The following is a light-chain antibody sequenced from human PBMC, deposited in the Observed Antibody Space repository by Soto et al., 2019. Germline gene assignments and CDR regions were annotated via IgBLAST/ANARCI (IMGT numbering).Light chain of an antibody. CDR3: SSYTIISNTLV. Sequence: QSALTQPASVSGSPGQSITISCTGTSSDVGGYNYVSWYQQHPGKAPKLMIYEVNNRPSGVSNRFSGSKSGNTASLTISGLQTDDEADYYCSSYTIISNTLVFGGGTKLTVL. V-gene: IGLV2-14*01. CDR2: EVN. CDR1: SSDVGGYNY. J-gene: IGLJ2*01.